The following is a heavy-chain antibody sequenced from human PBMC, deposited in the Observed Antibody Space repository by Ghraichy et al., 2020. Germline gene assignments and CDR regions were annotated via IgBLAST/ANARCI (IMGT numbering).Heavy chain of an antibody. V-gene: IGHV3-64D*06. CDR2: ISSNGGST. D-gene: IGHD3-22*01. CDR1: GFTFSSYA. Sequence: GGSLRLSCSVSGFTFSSYAMHWVRQAPGKGLEYVSAISSNGGSTYYADSVKGRFTISRDNFKNTLYLQMSSLRAEDTAVYYCVRGYYYDSSGYRITWYFDLWGRGTLVTVSS. CDR3: VRGYYYDSSGYRITWYFDL. J-gene: IGHJ2*01.